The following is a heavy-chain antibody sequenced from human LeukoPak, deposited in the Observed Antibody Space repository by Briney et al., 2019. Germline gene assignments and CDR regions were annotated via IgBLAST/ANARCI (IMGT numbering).Heavy chain of an antibody. CDR1: GFTFSIYA. Sequence: GGSLRLSCAASGFTFSIYAMSWVRQAPGKRLEWVSAFSGSGGSTYYADSVKGRFTISRENAKNSLYLQMNSLRAGDTAVYYCARLLGGYYDYWGQGTLVTVSS. CDR3: ARLLGGYYDY. V-gene: IGHV3-23*01. D-gene: IGHD3-10*01. J-gene: IGHJ4*02. CDR2: FSGSGGST.